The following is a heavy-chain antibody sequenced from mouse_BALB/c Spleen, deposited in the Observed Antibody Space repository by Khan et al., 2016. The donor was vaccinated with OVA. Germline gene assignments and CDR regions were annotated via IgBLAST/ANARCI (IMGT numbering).Heavy chain of an antibody. D-gene: IGHD2-14*01. J-gene: IGHJ4*01. CDR3: ARAYYRYDGYYAMDY. Sequence: VQLQESGPGLVAPSQSLSITCTASGFSLSRYNIHWVRQPPGKGLEWLGMIWGGGGTDYNSTLKIRLSIITDNSKSQVFLKMNSLQPDDTAMYFCARAYYRYDGYYAMDYWGQGTSVTVSS. V-gene: IGHV2-6-4*01. CDR1: GFSLSRYN. CDR2: IWGGGGT.